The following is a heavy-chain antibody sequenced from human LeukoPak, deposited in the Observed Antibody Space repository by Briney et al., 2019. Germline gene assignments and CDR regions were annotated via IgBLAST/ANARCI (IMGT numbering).Heavy chain of an antibody. Sequence: QPGGSLRLSCAASGFTFSSYGMHWVRQAPGKGLEWVTVIWYDGSKKFYADSVRGRFTISRDNSKNTLYLQMNSLRAEDTAVYYCVRDTYDSNGYNYGIYWGQGTLVTVSS. D-gene: IGHD3-22*01. CDR1: GFTFSSYG. V-gene: IGHV3-33*01. J-gene: IGHJ4*02. CDR3: VRDTYDSNGYNYGIY. CDR2: IWYDGSKK.